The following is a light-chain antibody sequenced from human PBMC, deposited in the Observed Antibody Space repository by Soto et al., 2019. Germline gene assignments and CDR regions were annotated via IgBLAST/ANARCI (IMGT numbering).Light chain of an antibody. CDR1: QAIRND. V-gene: IGKV1-17*01. CDR2: AAT. Sequence: DIQMTQSPSSLSASVGDTVTITCRASQAIRNDLGWYQQKPGEAPKRLIYAATYLQDGVPSRFSGSGSGTEFTFTISSLQPEDFGSYYCLQHHSYPYTFGQGTKMEI. J-gene: IGKJ2*01. CDR3: LQHHSYPYT.